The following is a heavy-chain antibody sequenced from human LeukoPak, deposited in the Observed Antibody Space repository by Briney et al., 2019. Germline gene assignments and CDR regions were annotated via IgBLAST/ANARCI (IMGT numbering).Heavy chain of an antibody. Sequence: GGSLRLSCAASGFTFSSYSFNWVRQAPGKGLEWVSSVNTVSSYIYYADSVRGRFTVSRDNADNSLYLQMNGLRAEDTGVYYCARLRRNSDTSGYYYYYDYWGQGTLVTVSS. CDR3: ARLRRNSDTSGYYYYYDY. J-gene: IGHJ4*02. D-gene: IGHD3-22*01. V-gene: IGHV3-21*01. CDR1: GFTFSSYS. CDR2: VNTVSSYI.